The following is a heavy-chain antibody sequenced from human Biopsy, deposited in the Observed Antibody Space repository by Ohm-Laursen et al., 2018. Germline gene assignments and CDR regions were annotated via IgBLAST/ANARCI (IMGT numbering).Heavy chain of an antibody. V-gene: IGHV4-59*11. Sequence: SDTLSLTCIVSGGSFTGHYWTWIRQPPGKGLEWIGHISHTGYTSYKSSLKSRVTISLDTSRKHFPLRLTSLAAADTAVYYCARGSNEYGGLYFPHWGQGTLVTVSS. CDR1: GGSFTGHY. CDR3: ARGSNEYGGLYFPH. CDR2: ISHTGYT. J-gene: IGHJ1*01. D-gene: IGHD4-23*01.